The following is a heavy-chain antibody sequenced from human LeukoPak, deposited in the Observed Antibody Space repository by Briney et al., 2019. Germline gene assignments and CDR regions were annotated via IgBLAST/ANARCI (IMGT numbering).Heavy chain of an antibody. CDR3: ARDPSPQQQLVHFDY. V-gene: IGHV4-59*01. D-gene: IGHD6-13*01. CDR2: IYYSGST. Sequence: SETLSLTCTVSGGSISSYYWSWIRQPPGKGLEWIGYIYYSGSTNYNPSLKSRVTISVDTSKNQFSLKLSSVTAADTAVYYCARDPSPQQQLVHFDYWGQGTLVTVSS. CDR1: GGSISSYY. J-gene: IGHJ4*02.